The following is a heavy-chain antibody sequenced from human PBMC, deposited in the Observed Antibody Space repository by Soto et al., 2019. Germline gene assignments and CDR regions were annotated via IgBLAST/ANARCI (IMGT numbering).Heavy chain of an antibody. CDR3: ARRAYNYANMDG. J-gene: IGHJ6*02. D-gene: IGHD5-18*01. Sequence: DSVKVSCKTSGYTFTTYYMHWVRRAPGQGLEWMGMINPSGGSTSYAQKFQGRVTMTRDTSTRTIYMELSSLRRDDTAIYYCARRAYNYANMDGWGQGPRSASP. CDR1: GYTFTTYY. CDR2: INPSGGST. V-gene: IGHV1-46*01.